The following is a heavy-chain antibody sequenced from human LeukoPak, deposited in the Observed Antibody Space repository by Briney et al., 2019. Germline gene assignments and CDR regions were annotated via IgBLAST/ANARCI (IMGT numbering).Heavy chain of an antibody. CDR2: IYYSGST. Sequence: SSETLSLTCTVSGGSISSSSYYWGWIRQPPGKGLEWIGSIYYSGSTYYNPSLKSRVTISVDTSKNQFSLKLSSVTAADTAVYYCARHRASGAAAGTLDYWGQGTLVTVSS. V-gene: IGHV4-39*01. CDR1: GGSISSSSYY. CDR3: ARHRASGAAAGTLDY. D-gene: IGHD6-13*01. J-gene: IGHJ4*02.